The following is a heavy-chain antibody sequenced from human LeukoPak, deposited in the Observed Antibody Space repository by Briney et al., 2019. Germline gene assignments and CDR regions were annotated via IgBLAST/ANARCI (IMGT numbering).Heavy chain of an antibody. V-gene: IGHV6-1*01. CDR1: GDSVSSDSAA. CDR2: TYYRSKWYN. Sequence: SQTLSLTCAISGDSVSSDSAAWNWIRQSPSRGLEWLGRTYYRSKWYNDYAESVKTRITINSDTSKDQFSLHLKSVTPEDTAVYYCARDFDYWGQGTLVTVSS. J-gene: IGHJ4*02. CDR3: ARDFDY.